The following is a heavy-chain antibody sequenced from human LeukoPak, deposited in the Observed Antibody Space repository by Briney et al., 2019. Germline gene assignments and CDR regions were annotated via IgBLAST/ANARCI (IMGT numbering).Heavy chain of an antibody. J-gene: IGHJ3*02. CDR3: ARHRIAAERSAFDI. Sequence: PSETLSLTCAISGGSISSSNWWSWVRQPPGKGLEWIGEIYHSGSTNYNPSLKSRVTISVDTSKNQFSLKLSSVTAADTAVYYCARHRIAAERSAFDIWGQGTMVTVSS. V-gene: IGHV4-4*02. CDR2: IYHSGST. D-gene: IGHD6-6*01. CDR1: GGSISSSNW.